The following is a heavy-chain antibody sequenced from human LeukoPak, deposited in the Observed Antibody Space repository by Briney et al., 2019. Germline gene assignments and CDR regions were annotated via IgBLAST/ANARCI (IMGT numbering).Heavy chain of an antibody. Sequence: GASVKVSCKASGYIFTGYYIHWVRQGPGQGLEWMGCINPNSGDTKYAQKFQGRVTMTRDKSISTAYMELSSLRSEDTAVYYCARDNSVEDTAWWFDPWGQGTLVTVSS. CDR2: INPNSGDT. CDR1: GYIFTGYY. CDR3: ARDNSVEDTAWWFDP. D-gene: IGHD4-23*01. J-gene: IGHJ5*02. V-gene: IGHV1-2*02.